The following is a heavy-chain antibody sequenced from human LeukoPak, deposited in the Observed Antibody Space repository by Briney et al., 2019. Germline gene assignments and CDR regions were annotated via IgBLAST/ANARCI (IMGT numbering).Heavy chain of an antibody. Sequence: SETLSLTCAVYGGSFSGYYWSWIRQPPGKGLEWIGEINHSGSTNYNPSLKSRVTISVDTSKNQFSLKLGSVTAADTAVYYCARGLRYYDSSGYYYFDYWGQGTLVTVSS. CDR1: GGSFSGYY. D-gene: IGHD3-22*01. V-gene: IGHV4-34*01. J-gene: IGHJ4*02. CDR3: ARGLRYYDSSGYYYFDY. CDR2: INHSGST.